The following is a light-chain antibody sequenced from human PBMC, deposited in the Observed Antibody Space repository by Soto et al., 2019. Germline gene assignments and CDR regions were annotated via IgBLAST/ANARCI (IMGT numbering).Light chain of an antibody. Sequence: DIQMTQSPSSLSASVGDRVTITCQASQDISNYLNWYQQKPGKAPKLLIYDASKLETGVPSRFSGSGSGTDFTYTISSLHPEDIATYYCQQYDNLPLTYGGGTKVDIK. CDR2: DAS. CDR3: QQYDNLPLT. J-gene: IGKJ4*01. CDR1: QDISNY. V-gene: IGKV1-33*01.